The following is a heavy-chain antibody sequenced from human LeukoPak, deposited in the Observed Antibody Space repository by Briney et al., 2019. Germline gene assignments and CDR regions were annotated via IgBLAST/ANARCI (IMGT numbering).Heavy chain of an antibody. CDR2: INPNSGGT. D-gene: IGHD1-26*01. CDR3: ARDKVGAMSLLDY. Sequence: ASVKVSCKASGYTFTGYYMHWVRQALGQGLEWMGWINPNSGGTNYAQKFQGRVTMTRDTSISTAYMELSRLRSDDTAVYYCARDKVGAMSLLDYWGQGTLVTVSS. V-gene: IGHV1-2*02. CDR1: GYTFTGYY. J-gene: IGHJ4*02.